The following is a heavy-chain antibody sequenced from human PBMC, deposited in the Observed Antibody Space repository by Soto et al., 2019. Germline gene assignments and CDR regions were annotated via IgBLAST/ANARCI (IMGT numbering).Heavy chain of an antibody. CDR1: GVSISSGNW. J-gene: IGHJ4*02. D-gene: IGHD3-22*01. CDR2: IFHDGTA. CDR3: ARLVYDTRLNYMYFDF. Sequence: KAXETLCLTCTVSGVSISSGNWWTWVRQSPQRGLEYIGEIFHDGTANYYPSFERRVAISVDTSKNQFSLKLTSVTAADTAIYFCARLVYDTRLNYMYFDFWGQGTLVTVSS. V-gene: IGHV4-4*01.